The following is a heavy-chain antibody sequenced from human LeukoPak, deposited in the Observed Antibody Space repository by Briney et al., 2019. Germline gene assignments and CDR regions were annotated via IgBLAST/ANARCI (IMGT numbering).Heavy chain of an antibody. CDR1: GGSISSYY. J-gene: IGHJ4*02. D-gene: IGHD6-13*01. CDR3: ASQSTGIAAAVPY. Sequence: PSETLSLTCTVSGGSISSYYWSWIRQPPGKGLEWIGYIYYSGSTYYNPSLKSRVTISVDTSKNQFSLKLSSVTAADTAVYYCASQSTGIAAAVPYWGQGTLVTVSS. CDR2: IYYSGST. V-gene: IGHV4-59*04.